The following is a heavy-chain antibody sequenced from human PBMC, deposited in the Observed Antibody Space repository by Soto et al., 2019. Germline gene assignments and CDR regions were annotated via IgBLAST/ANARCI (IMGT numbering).Heavy chain of an antibody. CDR2: IYYSGST. V-gene: IGHV4-30-4*01. J-gene: IGHJ5*02. CDR3: ARAPGLGGNQLVRLWFDP. D-gene: IGHD6-6*01. Sequence: QVQLQESGPGLVKPSQTLSLTCTVSGGSISSGDYYWSWIRQPPGKGLEWIGYIYYSGSTYYNPSLKSRVSISVDTSKNQFPLKLSSVTAADTAVYYCARAPGLGGNQLVRLWFDPWGQGTLVTVSS. CDR1: GGSISSGDYY.